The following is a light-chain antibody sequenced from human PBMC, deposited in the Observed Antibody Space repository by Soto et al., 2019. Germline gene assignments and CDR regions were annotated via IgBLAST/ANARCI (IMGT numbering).Light chain of an antibody. J-gene: IGLJ1*01. Sequence: QSALTQPASVSGSPGQSITISCTGTSSDVGSYNLVSWYQQHPGKAPKLMIYEGSKRPSGVSNRFSGSKSGNTASLTISGLQAEDVADYYCCSYAGSSTPVVFGTGTKLTVL. V-gene: IGLV2-23*01. CDR1: SSDVGSYNL. CDR2: EGS. CDR3: CSYAGSSTPVV.